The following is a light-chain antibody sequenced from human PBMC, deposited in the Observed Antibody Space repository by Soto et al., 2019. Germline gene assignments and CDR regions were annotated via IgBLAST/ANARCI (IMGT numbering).Light chain of an antibody. J-gene: IGLJ1*01. CDR3: SSYAGSSNV. Sequence: QSALTQPPSASGSPGQSVAISCTVTSSDVGGYNYVSWYQQHTGKAPKLMIYEVNKRPSGVPDRFSGSKSGNTASLTVSGLQAEDEADYYCSSYAGSSNVFGTGTKVTVL. CDR2: EVN. CDR1: SSDVGGYNY. V-gene: IGLV2-8*01.